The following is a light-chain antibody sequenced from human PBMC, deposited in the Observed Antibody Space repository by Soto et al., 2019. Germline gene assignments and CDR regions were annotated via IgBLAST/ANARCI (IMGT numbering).Light chain of an antibody. CDR3: QQFDNVPLI. CDR1: RDITDY. CDR2: DAS. V-gene: IGKV1-33*01. Sequence: DTQMTQSPSSLSASVGDRVTITCQASRDITDYLNWYQQKPGKAPKLLIYDASNLETGVPSRFSGMGFGTLFTLTPTSLQPEDMPTYNCQQFDNVPLIFGGGPRWRSN. J-gene: IGKJ4*01.